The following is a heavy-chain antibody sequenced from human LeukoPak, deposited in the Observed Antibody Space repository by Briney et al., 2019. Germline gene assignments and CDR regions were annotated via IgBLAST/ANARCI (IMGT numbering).Heavy chain of an antibody. Sequence: ASVKVSCKVSGYTLTELSMHWVRQAPGKGLEWMGGFDPEDGETIYAQKFQGRVTMTEDTSTDTAYMELSSLRSEDTAVYYCATVQNAFAPYYYDSSGPPVDYWGQGTLVTVSS. J-gene: IGHJ4*02. CDR1: GYTLTELS. CDR3: ATVQNAFAPYYYDSSGPPVDY. D-gene: IGHD3-22*01. V-gene: IGHV1-24*01. CDR2: FDPEDGET.